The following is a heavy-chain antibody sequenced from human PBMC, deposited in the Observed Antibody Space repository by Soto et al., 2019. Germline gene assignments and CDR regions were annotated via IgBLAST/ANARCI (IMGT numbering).Heavy chain of an antibody. V-gene: IGHV3-23*01. CDR2: ISGSGGST. CDR1: GFTFSSYA. D-gene: IGHD6-19*01. Sequence: GGSLRLSCAASGFTFSSYAMSWVRQAPGKGLEWVSAISGSGGSTYYADSVKGRFTISRDNSKNTLYLQMNSLRAEDTAVYYGAIIAVAGTMSFDYWGQGTLVTVSS. CDR3: AIIAVAGTMSFDY. J-gene: IGHJ4*02.